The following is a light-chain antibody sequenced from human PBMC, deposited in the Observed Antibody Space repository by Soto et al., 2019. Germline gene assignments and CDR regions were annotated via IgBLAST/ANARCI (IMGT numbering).Light chain of an antibody. Sequence: DIQMTQSPSAMSASVGDRVTITRRASQGISKYLAWFQQQRGKVPKSXIYAASSLQSGVPSRFSGSGAGTEFTLTISSLQPEDFATYYCLQHNSYPQTFGQGTKVDI. V-gene: IGKV1-17*03. CDR2: AAS. J-gene: IGKJ1*01. CDR3: LQHNSYPQT. CDR1: QGISKY.